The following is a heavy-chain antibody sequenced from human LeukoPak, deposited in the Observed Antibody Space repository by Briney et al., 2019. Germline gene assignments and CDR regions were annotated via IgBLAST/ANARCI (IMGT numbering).Heavy chain of an antibody. CDR3: ARIIMITFGGVSNWFDP. V-gene: IGHV1-18*01. CDR2: ISAYNGNT. Sequence: GASVKVSCKASGYTFTSYGISWVRQAPGQGLEWMGWISAYNGNTNYAQKLQGRATMTTDTSTSTAYMELRSLRSDDTAVYYCARIIMITFGGVSNWFDPWGQGTLVTVSS. CDR1: GYTFTSYG. J-gene: IGHJ5*02. D-gene: IGHD3-16*01.